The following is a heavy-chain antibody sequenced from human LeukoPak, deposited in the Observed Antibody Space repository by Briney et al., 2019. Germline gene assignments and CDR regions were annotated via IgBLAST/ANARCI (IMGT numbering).Heavy chain of an antibody. CDR3: ARANDYGDYDDY. Sequence: GASVKVSCKASGYTFTSYDINWVRQATGQGLEWMGWMNPNSGNTGYAQKFQGRVTMTRNTSISTAYMELSNLRSEDTAVYYCARANDYGDYDDYWGQGTLVTVSS. CDR1: GYTFTSYD. J-gene: IGHJ4*02. V-gene: IGHV1-8*01. D-gene: IGHD4-17*01. CDR2: MNPNSGNT.